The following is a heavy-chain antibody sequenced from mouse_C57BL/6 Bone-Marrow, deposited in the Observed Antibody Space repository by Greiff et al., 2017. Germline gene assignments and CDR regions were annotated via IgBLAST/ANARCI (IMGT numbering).Heavy chain of an antibody. V-gene: IGHV1-81*01. CDR3: ARGIYYGSSYGRGYFDV. CDR1: GYTFTSYG. CDR2: IYPRSGNT. J-gene: IGHJ1*03. Sequence: VKLQESGAELARPGASVKLSCKASGYTFTSYGISWVKQRTGQGLEWIGEIYPRSGNTYYNEKFKGKATLTADKSSSTAYMELRSLTSEDSAVYFCARGIYYGSSYGRGYFDVWGTGTTVTVSS. D-gene: IGHD1-1*01.